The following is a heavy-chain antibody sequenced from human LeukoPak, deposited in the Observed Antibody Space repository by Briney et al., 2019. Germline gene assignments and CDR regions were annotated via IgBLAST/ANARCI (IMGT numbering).Heavy chain of an antibody. V-gene: IGHV3-23*01. D-gene: IGHD4-17*01. CDR1: GFTFSGYA. J-gene: IGHJ4*02. CDR3: AKHRYGDYGLYYFDY. Sequence: QPGGSLRLSCAASGFTFSGYAMSWVRQAPGKGLEWVSAISGSGGSTYYADSVKGRFTISRDNSKNTLYLQMNSLRAEDTAVYYCAKHRYGDYGLYYFDYWGQGTLVTVSS. CDR2: ISGSGGST.